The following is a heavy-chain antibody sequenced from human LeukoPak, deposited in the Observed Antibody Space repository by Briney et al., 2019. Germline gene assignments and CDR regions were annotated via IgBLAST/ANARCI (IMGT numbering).Heavy chain of an antibody. CDR3: ARAIHGYERYYYYMDV. CDR1: GDSISTSNSY. D-gene: IGHD5-12*01. J-gene: IGHJ6*03. V-gene: IGHV4-39*07. Sequence: PSETLSLTCTVSGDSISTSNSYWGWIRQPPGKGLEWIGSIYYSGSTNYNPSLKSRVTISVDTPKNQFSLKLSSVTAADTAVYYCARAIHGYERYYYYMDVWGKGATVTISS. CDR2: IYYSGST.